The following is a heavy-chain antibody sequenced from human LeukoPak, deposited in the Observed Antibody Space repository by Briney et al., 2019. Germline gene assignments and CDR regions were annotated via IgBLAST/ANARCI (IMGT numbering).Heavy chain of an antibody. Sequence: SSETLSLTCTVSGGSISSGSYFWGWIRQPPGKGLEWIGTFHYSGTTYSNPSLNSRVTISVDTSKNQLSLRLSSVTAADTAVYYCARHFPHLDSSGYFDYWGLGTLVTVSS. CDR1: GGSISSGSYF. V-gene: IGHV4-39*01. D-gene: IGHD3-22*01. CDR2: FHYSGTT. J-gene: IGHJ4*02. CDR3: ARHFPHLDSSGYFDY.